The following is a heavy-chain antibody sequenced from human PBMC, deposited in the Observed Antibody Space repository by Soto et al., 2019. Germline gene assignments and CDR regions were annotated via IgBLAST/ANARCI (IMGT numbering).Heavy chain of an antibody. Sequence: GASVKVSCKASGYTFTSYGISWVRQAPGQGLEWMGWISAYNGNTNYAQKLQGRVTMTTDTSTSTAYMELRSLRSDDTAVYYCARDYRESGYCSSTSCSTVPPYYGMDVWGQGTTVTVSS. CDR2: ISAYNGNT. D-gene: IGHD2-2*02. CDR3: ARDYRESGYCSSTSCSTVPPYYGMDV. V-gene: IGHV1-18*01. CDR1: GYTFTSYG. J-gene: IGHJ6*02.